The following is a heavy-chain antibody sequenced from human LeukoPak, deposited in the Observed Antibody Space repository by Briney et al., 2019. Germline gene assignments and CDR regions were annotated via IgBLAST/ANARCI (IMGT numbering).Heavy chain of an antibody. CDR2: ISSSSSTI. Sequence: PGGSLRLSCAASGFTFSSYSMNWVRQAPGKGLEWVSYISSSSSTIYYADSVKGRFTISRDNAKNSLYLQMNSLRAEDTAVYYCARSGNYGYYYGMDVWGQGTTVTVSS. J-gene: IGHJ6*02. CDR1: GFTFSSYS. CDR3: ARSGNYGYYYGMDV. V-gene: IGHV3-48*01. D-gene: IGHD1-26*01.